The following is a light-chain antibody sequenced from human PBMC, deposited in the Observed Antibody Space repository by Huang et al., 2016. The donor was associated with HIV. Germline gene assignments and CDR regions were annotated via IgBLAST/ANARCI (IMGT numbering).Light chain of an antibody. CDR3: QQYNNWLVIT. V-gene: IGKV3-15*01. J-gene: IGKJ5*01. Sequence: EIVMTQSPATLSVSPGERATLSCRARQSVSSNLAWYQHKPGQAPRLLIYGASTRATGIPARFSGSGSGTEFTLTISSLQSEDFAVYYCQQYNNWLVITFGQGTRLEIK. CDR1: QSVSSN. CDR2: GAS.